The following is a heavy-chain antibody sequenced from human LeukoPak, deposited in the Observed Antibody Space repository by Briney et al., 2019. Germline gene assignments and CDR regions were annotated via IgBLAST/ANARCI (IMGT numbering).Heavy chain of an antibody. CDR1: GGTFSSYA. Sequence: SVKVSCKASGGTFSSYAISWVRQAPGQGLEWMGGIIPIFGTANYAQKFQGRVTITADESTSTAYMELSSLRSEDTAVYYCARSPGLALNWYFDLWGRGTLVTVSS. V-gene: IGHV1-69*13. D-gene: IGHD2-15*01. J-gene: IGHJ2*01. CDR2: IIPIFGTA. CDR3: ARSPGLALNWYFDL.